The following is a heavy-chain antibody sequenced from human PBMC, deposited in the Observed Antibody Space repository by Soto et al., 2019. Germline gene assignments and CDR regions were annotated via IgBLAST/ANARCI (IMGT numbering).Heavy chain of an antibody. J-gene: IGHJ4*02. V-gene: IGHV3-23*01. Sequence: PGGSLRLSCAASGFTFSSYAMSWVRQAPGKGLEWVSAISGSGGSTYYADSVKGRLTISRDNSKNTLYLQMNSLRAEDTAVYYCAKGGDFWSGYSGIFDYWGQGTLVTVSS. CDR3: AKGGDFWSGYSGIFDY. CDR2: ISGSGGST. CDR1: GFTFSSYA. D-gene: IGHD3-3*01.